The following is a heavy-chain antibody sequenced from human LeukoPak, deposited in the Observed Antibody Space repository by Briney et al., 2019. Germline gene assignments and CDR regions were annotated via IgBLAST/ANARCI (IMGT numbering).Heavy chain of an antibody. V-gene: IGHV4-4*08. D-gene: IGHD3/OR15-3a*01. Sequence: SETLSLTCSASGGSISRYYWSWIRQPPGKGLEWIGYIYHSGSTNSNPSLKTRLTISLDTSNKEVSLKLSSVTAADTAVYYCAGGNTRDDLDYWGQGILVTVSS. CDR1: GGSISRYY. J-gene: IGHJ4*02. CDR2: IYHSGST. CDR3: AGGNTRDDLDY.